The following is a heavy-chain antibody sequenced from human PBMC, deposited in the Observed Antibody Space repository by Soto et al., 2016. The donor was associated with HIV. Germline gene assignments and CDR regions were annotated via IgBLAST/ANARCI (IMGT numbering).Heavy chain of an antibody. J-gene: IGHJ3*02. Sequence: QVHLVQSGAEVKKPGSSVKVSCKASGGTFNSYALSWVRQAPGQGLEWMGVIIPMFDTTNYAQNFQGRVTITADESTSTAYMELNSLTFDDTAVYYCARGSVLSAFDIWGQGTLVIVSS. CDR2: IIPMFDTT. CDR1: GGTFNSYA. V-gene: IGHV1-69*13. CDR3: ARGSVLSAFDI.